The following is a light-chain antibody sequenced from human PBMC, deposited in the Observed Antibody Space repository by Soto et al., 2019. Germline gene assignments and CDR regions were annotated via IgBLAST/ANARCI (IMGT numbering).Light chain of an antibody. CDR2: KAS. CDR1: QTISSW. J-gene: IGKJ1*01. Sequence: IQMTQSPSTLSASIGDTVTITCRASQTISSWLAWYQQKPGKAPKLLIYKASTLKSGVPSRFSGSGSGTEFTLTISSLQPDDFATYYCQHYNSYSEAFGQVGKVDI. CDR3: QHYNSYSEA. V-gene: IGKV1-5*03.